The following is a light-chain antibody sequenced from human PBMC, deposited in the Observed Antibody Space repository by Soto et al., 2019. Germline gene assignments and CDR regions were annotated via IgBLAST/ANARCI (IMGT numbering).Light chain of an antibody. CDR1: QSVNSRY. CDR2: GAF. CDR3: QQYGSSPLT. V-gene: IGKV3-20*01. J-gene: IGKJ4*01. Sequence: MVLTQSPGNLSLSPGERATLSCRASQSVNSRYLAWYQQKPGQAPRLVIYGAFTRATGIPDRFIGSGSGTDFSLTISRLEPEDFAVYYCQQYGSSPLTFGGGTKVEIK.